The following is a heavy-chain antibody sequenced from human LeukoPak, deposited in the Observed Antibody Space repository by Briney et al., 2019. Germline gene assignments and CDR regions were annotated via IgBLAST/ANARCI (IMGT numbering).Heavy chain of an antibody. J-gene: IGHJ4*02. V-gene: IGHV4-30-2*01. CDR2: IYHSGST. D-gene: IGHD2/OR15-2a*01. CDR1: GGSLSSGGYS. Sequence: PPETLSLTCAVSGGSLSSGGYSWSWIRQPPGKGLEWIGYIYHSGSTYYNPSLKTRVTISVDKSKNQFSLRLTSVTAADTAVYFCATYFFYFDFWGQGSLVTVSS. CDR3: ATYFFYFDF.